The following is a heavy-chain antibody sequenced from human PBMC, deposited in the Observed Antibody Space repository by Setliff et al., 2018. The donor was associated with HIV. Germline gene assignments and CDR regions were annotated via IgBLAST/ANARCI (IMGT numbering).Heavy chain of an antibody. CDR2: IYTSGST. CDR1: GGSISSGSYY. D-gene: IGHD3-10*01. V-gene: IGHV4-61*09. Sequence: SETLSLTCTVSGGSISSGSYYWRWIRQPAGKGLEWIGHIYTSGSTNFNPSLKSRVTISLDTSKNQFSLKVNSVTAADTAVYYCVREKPWGFGETPDYYYYMDVWGKGTTVTVSS. J-gene: IGHJ6*03. CDR3: VREKPWGFGETPDYYYYMDV.